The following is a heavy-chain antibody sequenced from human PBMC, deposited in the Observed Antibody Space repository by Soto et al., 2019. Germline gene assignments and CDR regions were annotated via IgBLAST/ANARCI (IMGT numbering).Heavy chain of an antibody. CDR3: AYGDELFDY. Sequence: QVQLVQSGAEVKKPGSSVKVSCKASGGTFSSYTISWVRQAPGQGLEWMGRIIPNLGIANYAQKFQGRVTITADKSTSTAYMELSSLRSEDTAVYYCAYGDELFDYWGQGTLVTVSS. V-gene: IGHV1-69*02. CDR1: GGTFSSYT. J-gene: IGHJ4*02. D-gene: IGHD4-17*01. CDR2: IIPNLGIA.